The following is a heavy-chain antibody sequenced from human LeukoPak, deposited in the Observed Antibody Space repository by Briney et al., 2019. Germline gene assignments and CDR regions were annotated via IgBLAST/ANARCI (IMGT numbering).Heavy chain of an antibody. Sequence: GRSLRLSCAASGFTFSSYGMHWVRQAPGKGLEWVAVIWYDGSNKYYADSVKGRFTISRDNSKNTLYLQMNSLRAEDTAVYYCARDPLNGALDIWGQGTLVTVSS. CDR1: GFTFSSYG. J-gene: IGHJ3*02. V-gene: IGHV3-33*01. CDR3: ARDPLNGALDI. CDR2: IWYDGSNK.